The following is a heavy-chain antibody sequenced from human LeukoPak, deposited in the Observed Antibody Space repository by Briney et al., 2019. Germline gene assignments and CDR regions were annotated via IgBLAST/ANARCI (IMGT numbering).Heavy chain of an antibody. D-gene: IGHD2/OR15-2a*01. CDR3: ARTYSNAFDP. Sequence: PSQTLSLTCTVSGDSISSGGYYWNWIRQPPGKGLEWIGYIYHSGITNYNPSLKSRVTISIDRSKNQFSLKLSSVTAADTAVYYCARTYSNAFDPWGQGTLVTVSS. V-gene: IGHV4-30-2*01. CDR1: GDSISSGGYY. J-gene: IGHJ5*02. CDR2: IYHSGIT.